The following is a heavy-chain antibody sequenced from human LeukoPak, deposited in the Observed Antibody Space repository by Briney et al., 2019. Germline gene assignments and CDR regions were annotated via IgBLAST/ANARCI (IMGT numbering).Heavy chain of an antibody. Sequence: PSETLSLTCTVSGGSISSYYWSWIRQPAGKGLEWIGRIYTSGSTNYNPSLKSRVTMSVDTSKNQFSLKLSSETAADTAVYYCARGSVQEGAYYFDYWGQGTLVTVSS. D-gene: IGHD2-15*01. CDR2: IYTSGST. J-gene: IGHJ4*02. CDR1: GGSISSYY. V-gene: IGHV4-4*07. CDR3: ARGSVQEGAYYFDY.